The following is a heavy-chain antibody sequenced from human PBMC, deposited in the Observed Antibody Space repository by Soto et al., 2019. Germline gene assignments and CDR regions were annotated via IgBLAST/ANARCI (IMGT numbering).Heavy chain of an antibody. V-gene: IGHV4-39*01. Sequence: PSETLSLTCTVSGGSINTNNYYWGWVRQPPGKGLEWIGSVFYNGTTYYSPSLKSRVTISLATSRTQFSLRLKSVTAADTAVYYCARLVVVSPVANAWGQGTLVTVS. CDR3: ARLVVVSPVANA. D-gene: IGHD6-6*01. J-gene: IGHJ5*02. CDR2: VFYNGTT. CDR1: GGSINTNNYY.